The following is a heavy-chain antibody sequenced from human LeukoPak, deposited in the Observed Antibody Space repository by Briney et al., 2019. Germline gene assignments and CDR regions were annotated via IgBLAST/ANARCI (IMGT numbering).Heavy chain of an antibody. CDR1: GFTFSSYA. CDR2: ISYDGSNK. D-gene: IGHD2-2*01. V-gene: IGHV3-30-3*01. CDR3: ARDHYCSSTSCYIDY. Sequence: QPGRSLRLSCAASGFTFSSYAMHWVRQAPGKGLEWVAVISYDGSNKYYADSVKGRFTISRDNSKNTLYLQMNSLRAEDTAVYYCARDHYCSSTSCYIDYWGQGTLVTVSS. J-gene: IGHJ4*02.